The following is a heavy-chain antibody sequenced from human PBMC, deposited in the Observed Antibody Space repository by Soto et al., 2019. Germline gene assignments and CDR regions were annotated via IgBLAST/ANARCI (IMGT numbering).Heavy chain of an antibody. V-gene: IGHV3-48*01. CDR3: TRDPEALDY. J-gene: IGHJ4*02. CDR1: GFTFSTYS. CDR2: VSRGSPTM. Sequence: EVQLVESGGDLVQPGGSLRLSCAASGFTFSTYSMNWVRQAPGKGLEWVAYVSRGSPTMHYADSVKGRFTISRDNAKNSLYLQMNSLKADDTAVYYRTRDPEALDYWGQGTLVTVSS.